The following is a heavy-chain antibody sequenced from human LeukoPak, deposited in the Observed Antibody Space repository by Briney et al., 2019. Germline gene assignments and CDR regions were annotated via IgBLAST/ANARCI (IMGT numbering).Heavy chain of an antibody. J-gene: IGHJ6*02. CDR1: GYTFTSYD. D-gene: IGHD4-17*01. CDR3: ASLSGDYGFGYYYYGMDV. CDR2: MNPNSGNT. V-gene: IGHV1-8*01. Sequence: ASVKVPCKASGYTFTSYDINWVRQATGQGLEWMGWMNPNSGNTGYAQKFQGRVTMTRNTSISTAYMELSSLGSEDTAVYYCASLSGDYGFGYYYYGMDVWGQGTTVTVSS.